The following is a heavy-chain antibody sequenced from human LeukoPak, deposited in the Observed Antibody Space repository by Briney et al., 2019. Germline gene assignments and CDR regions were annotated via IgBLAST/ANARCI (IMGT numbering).Heavy chain of an antibody. CDR2: INPNSGGT. V-gene: IGHV1-2*06. CDR1: GYTFSDYY. J-gene: IGHJ4*02. Sequence: GASVKVSCKASGYTFSDYYMHWVRQAPGQGLEWMGRINPNSGGTNYAQRFQGRVTMTRDTSISTAYMDLNRLSSGDTAVYYCARGLYYYDSSGDYCFDYWGQGTLVTVSS. D-gene: IGHD3-22*01. CDR3: ARGLYYYDSSGDYCFDY.